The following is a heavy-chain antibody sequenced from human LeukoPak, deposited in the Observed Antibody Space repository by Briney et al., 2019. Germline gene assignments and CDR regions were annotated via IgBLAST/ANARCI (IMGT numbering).Heavy chain of an antibody. CDR1: GGSFSGYY. D-gene: IGHD6-13*01. CDR3: ARQDFLIAAAGIDY. Sequence: SETLSLTCAVYGGSFSGYYWSWIRQPPGKGLEWIGEINHSGSTNYNPSLKSRVTISVDTSKNQFSLKLSSVTAADTAVYYCARQDFLIAAAGIDYWGQGTLVTVSS. J-gene: IGHJ4*02. V-gene: IGHV4-34*01. CDR2: INHSGST.